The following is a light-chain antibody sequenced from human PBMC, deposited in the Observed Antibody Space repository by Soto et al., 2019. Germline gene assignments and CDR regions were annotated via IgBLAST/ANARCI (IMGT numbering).Light chain of an antibody. CDR3: QQYNVWPWT. V-gene: IGKV3-15*01. J-gene: IGKJ1*01. CDR2: GAS. CDR1: QRISSD. Sequence: EIVMTQSPATLSVSPGERATLSCRASQRISSDLAWYQQKPGQAPRLLIYGASTRATGFSARFSGSGSGTEFTLTISSLQSEDFAVYYCQQYNVWPWTFGQGTKVDI.